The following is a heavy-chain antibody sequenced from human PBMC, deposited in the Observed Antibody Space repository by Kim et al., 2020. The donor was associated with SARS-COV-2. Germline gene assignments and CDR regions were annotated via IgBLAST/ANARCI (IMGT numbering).Heavy chain of an antibody. V-gene: IGHV3-15*01. Sequence: GGSLRLSCAASGFTFSNAWMSWVRQAPGKGLEWVGRIKSKTDGGTTDYAAPVKGRFTISRDDSKNTLYLQMNSLKTEDTAVYYCTTGSNPTYYYDSSGLLLDYWGQGTLVTVSS. CDR2: IKSKTDGGTT. CDR3: TTGSNPTYYYDSSGLLLDY. J-gene: IGHJ4*02. CDR1: GFTFSNAW. D-gene: IGHD3-22*01.